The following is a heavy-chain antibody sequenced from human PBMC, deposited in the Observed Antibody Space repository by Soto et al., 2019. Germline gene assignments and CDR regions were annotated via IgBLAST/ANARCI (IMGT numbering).Heavy chain of an antibody. V-gene: IGHV4-59*08. CDR1: GFSFSTHW. Sequence: VQLVESGGGLVQPGGSLRLSCAASGFSFSTHWMSWVRQAPGKGLEWIGYIYYSGSTNYNPSLKSRVTISVDTSKNQFSLKLSSVTAADTAVYYCARHSLVPYCSGGSCYSYAFDIWGQGTMVTVSS. J-gene: IGHJ3*02. D-gene: IGHD2-15*01. CDR3: ARHSLVPYCSGGSCYSYAFDI. CDR2: IYYSGST.